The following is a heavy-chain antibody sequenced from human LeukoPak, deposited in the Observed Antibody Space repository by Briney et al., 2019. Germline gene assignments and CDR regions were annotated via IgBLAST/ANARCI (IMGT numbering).Heavy chain of an antibody. CDR2: ISSSSSYI. Sequence: GGSLRLSCAASGFTFSSYNMNWVRQAPGKGLEWVSSISSSSSYIYYADSVKGRFTISRDNTKNSLYLQMDSLRPEDTGVYYCARVGKSGWDFDHWGQGTLVTVSS. CDR3: ARVGKSGWDFDH. V-gene: IGHV3-21*01. CDR1: GFTFSSYN. D-gene: IGHD6-19*01. J-gene: IGHJ4*02.